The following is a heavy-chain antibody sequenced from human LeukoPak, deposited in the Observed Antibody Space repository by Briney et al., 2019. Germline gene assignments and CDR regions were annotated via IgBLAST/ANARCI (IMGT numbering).Heavy chain of an antibody. CDR1: GDSVSSNSAA. D-gene: IGHD5-18*01. Sequence: SQTLSLTCAISGDSVSSNSAAWNWIRQSPSRGLECLGRTYYRSKWYNEYAISVKSRITINPDTSRNQFALQLNSVTPEDTAVYYCATGVGYTHGYYYFDYWGQGTLVTVSS. CDR3: ATGVGYTHGYYYFDY. V-gene: IGHV6-1*01. CDR2: TYYRSKWYN. J-gene: IGHJ4*02.